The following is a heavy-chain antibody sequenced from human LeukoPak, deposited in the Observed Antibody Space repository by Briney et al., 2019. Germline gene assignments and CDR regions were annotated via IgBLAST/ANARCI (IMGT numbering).Heavy chain of an antibody. Sequence: GRSLRLSCAASGFTFSSYAMHWVRQAPGKGLEWVAVISYDGSNKYYADSVKGRFTISRDNSKNTLYLQMNSLRAEDTAVYYCARSGSSSYYYMDVWGKGTTVTVSS. CDR3: ARSGSSSYYYMDV. V-gene: IGHV3-30*01. CDR1: GFTFSSYA. J-gene: IGHJ6*03. CDR2: ISYDGSNK. D-gene: IGHD3-10*01.